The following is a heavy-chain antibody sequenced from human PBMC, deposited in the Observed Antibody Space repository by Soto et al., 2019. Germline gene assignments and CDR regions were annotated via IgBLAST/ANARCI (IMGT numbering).Heavy chain of an antibody. D-gene: IGHD2-2*01. J-gene: IGHJ6*02. CDR2: IDTTGSTT. V-gene: IGHV3-74*01. CDR1: EFSFSTYW. Sequence: VQLVESGGGLVQPGGSLRLSCVASEFSFSTYWMHWVRQAPGKGLMWVARIDTTGSTTTYADSVQGRFTISRDNAKKTMYLQKNSVRDDGTAIYVCASVSAAQYYYGMDAWGQGTKVTVS. CDR3: ASVSAAQYYYGMDA.